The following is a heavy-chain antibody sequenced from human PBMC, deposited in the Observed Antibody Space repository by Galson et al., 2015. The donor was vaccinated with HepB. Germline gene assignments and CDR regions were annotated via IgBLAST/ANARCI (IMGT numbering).Heavy chain of an antibody. CDR3: TGVGGTPYSWFVT. Sequence: SVKVSCKVFGDTLPDLSIHWVRQAPGKGLEWLGGFDPEDGETIYAQMVHGRVIMTEDTSTNTAYMELTSLISADTAVYYCTGVGGTPYSWFVTGGQGTLVTVPS. J-gene: IGHJ5*02. V-gene: IGHV1-24*01. CDR1: GDTLPDLS. D-gene: IGHD1-26*01. CDR2: FDPEDGET.